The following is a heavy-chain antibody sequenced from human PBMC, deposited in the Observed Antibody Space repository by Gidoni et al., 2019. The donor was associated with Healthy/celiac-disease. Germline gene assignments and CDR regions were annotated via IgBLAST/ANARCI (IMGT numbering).Heavy chain of an antibody. Sequence: QLQLQESGPGLVKPSETLSLTCTVSGGSISSSSYYWGWIRQPPGKGLEWIGSIYYSGSTYYNPSLKSRVTISVDTSKNQFSLKLSSVTAADTAVYYCARPSGLSPHDAFDIWGQGTMVTVSS. CDR3: ARPSGLSPHDAFDI. V-gene: IGHV4-39*01. D-gene: IGHD6-19*01. J-gene: IGHJ3*02. CDR1: GGSISSSSYY. CDR2: IYYSGST.